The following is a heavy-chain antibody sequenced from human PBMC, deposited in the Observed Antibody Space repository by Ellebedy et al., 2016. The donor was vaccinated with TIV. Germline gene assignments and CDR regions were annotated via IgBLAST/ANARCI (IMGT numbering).Heavy chain of an antibody. V-gene: IGHV4-59*12. CDR2: IYHTGNT. CDR3: ASWYYGSGSKNNY. J-gene: IGHJ4*02. D-gene: IGHD3-10*01. Sequence: GSLRLSXTVSGGSISPYYWSWIRQPPGEPLEWIGYIYHTGNTKYNPSLKSRVTISVDTSKNQFSLKLSSVTAADTAVYYCASWYYGSGSKNNYWGQGTLVTVSS. CDR1: GGSISPYY.